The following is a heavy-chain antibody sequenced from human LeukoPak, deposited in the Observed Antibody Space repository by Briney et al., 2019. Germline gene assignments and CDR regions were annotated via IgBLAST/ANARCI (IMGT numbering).Heavy chain of an antibody. D-gene: IGHD3-22*01. Sequence: QPGGSLRLSCLASEFILSSYSMSWVRQAPGKGLEWLSAISSDNTAYYADSVKGRFTISRDNSKNTLYLQMNSLRAEDTAVYYCAKSVITYYYDSSGYYFDYWGQGTLVTVSS. CDR2: ISSDNTA. CDR3: AKSVITYYYDSSGYYFDY. V-gene: IGHV3-23*01. J-gene: IGHJ4*02. CDR1: EFILSSYS.